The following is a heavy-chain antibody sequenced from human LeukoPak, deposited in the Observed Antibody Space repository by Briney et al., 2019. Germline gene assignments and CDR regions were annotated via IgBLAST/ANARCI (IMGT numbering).Heavy chain of an antibody. V-gene: IGHV4-34*01. Sequence: SETLSLTCTVSGGSISSYYWSWIRQPPGKGLEWIGEINHSGSTNYNPSLKSRVTISVDTSKNQFSLKLSSVTAADTAVYYCARQRTTVTTARRYYFDYWGQGTLVTVSS. CDR2: INHSGST. CDR3: ARQRTTVTTARRYYFDY. D-gene: IGHD4-17*01. CDR1: GGSISSYY. J-gene: IGHJ4*02.